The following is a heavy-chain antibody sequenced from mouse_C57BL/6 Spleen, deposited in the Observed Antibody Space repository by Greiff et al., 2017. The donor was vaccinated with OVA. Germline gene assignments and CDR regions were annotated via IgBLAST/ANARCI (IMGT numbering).Heavy chain of an antibody. J-gene: IGHJ2*01. CDR2: INYDGSST. D-gene: IGHD4-1*01. Sequence: EVQLVESEGGLVQPGSSMKLSCTASGFTFSDYYMAWVRQVPEKGLEWVANINYDGSSTYYLDSLKSRFIISRDNAKNILYLQMSSLKSEDTATYYCARVLNWAYYFDYWGQGTTLTVSS. CDR1: GFTFSDYY. V-gene: IGHV5-16*01. CDR3: ARVLNWAYYFDY.